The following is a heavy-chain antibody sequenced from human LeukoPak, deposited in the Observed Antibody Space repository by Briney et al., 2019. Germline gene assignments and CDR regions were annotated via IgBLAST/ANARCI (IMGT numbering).Heavy chain of an antibody. CDR1: GYSISSGYY. J-gene: IGHJ4*02. V-gene: IGHV4-38-2*01. CDR3: ARRYSNSYFDY. Sequence: SETLSLXCAVSGYSISSGYYWGWIRQPPGKGLEWIGNVYQSGITYYNASLKSRVTISVDTSKNQFSLKLNSVTAADTAVYYCARRYSNSYFDYWGQGTLVTVSS. CDR2: VYQSGIT. D-gene: IGHD4-11*01.